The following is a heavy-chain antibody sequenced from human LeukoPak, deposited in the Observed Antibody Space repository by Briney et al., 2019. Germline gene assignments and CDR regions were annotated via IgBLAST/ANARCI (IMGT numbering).Heavy chain of an antibody. CDR2: ISYDGSNK. J-gene: IGHJ4*02. D-gene: IGHD6-13*01. Sequence: GGSLRLSCAASGFTFSSYGMHWVRQAPGKGLEWVAVISYDGSNKYYADSVKGRFTISRDRSKKTLYLQLNGLRAEDTAVYYCARGDSSSFFYWGQGTLVTVSS. CDR3: ARGDSSSFFY. CDR1: GFTFSSYG. V-gene: IGHV3-30*03.